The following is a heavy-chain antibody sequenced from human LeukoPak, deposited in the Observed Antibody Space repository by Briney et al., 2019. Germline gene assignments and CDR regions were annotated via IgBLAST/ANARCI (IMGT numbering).Heavy chain of an antibody. J-gene: IGHJ5*02. D-gene: IGHD2-2*01. V-gene: IGHV4-34*01. CDR3: ARGRAYCSSTSCPMKRERGYSYGSAGWFDP. Sequence: SETLSLTCAVYGGPFSGYYWGWMRQPPGKGLEWIGEINHSGSNNLNTFLKSRVTISVDASKNQFSLKLSSVTAADTAVYYCARGRAYCSSTSCPMKRERGYSYGSAGWFDPWGQGTLVTVSS. CDR2: INHSGSN. CDR1: GGPFSGYY.